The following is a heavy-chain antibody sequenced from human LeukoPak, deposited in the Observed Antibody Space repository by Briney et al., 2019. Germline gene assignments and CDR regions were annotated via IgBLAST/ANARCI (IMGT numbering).Heavy chain of an antibody. J-gene: IGHJ4*02. D-gene: IGHD5-24*01. V-gene: IGHV3-33*01. CDR3: VRGSGGAGYNYWGDY. CDR2: IWFDGGEI. CDR1: GFTFSHYG. Sequence: GGSLRLSCAASGFTFSHYGMHWVRQAPGKGLEWVAVIWFDGGEIHYLDSEKGRFTISRDNSKNTLYLQMNSLRADDTAVYYCVRGSGGAGYNYWGDYWGQGTLVTVIS.